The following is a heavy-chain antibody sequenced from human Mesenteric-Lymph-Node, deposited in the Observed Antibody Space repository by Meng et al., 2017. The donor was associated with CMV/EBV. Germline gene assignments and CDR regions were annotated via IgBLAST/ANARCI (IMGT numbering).Heavy chain of an antibody. D-gene: IGHD3-16*01. Sequence: SETLSLTCTVSGYSISSGYYWGWIRQPPGKGLEWIGSIYHSGSTYYNPSLKSRVTISVDTSKNQFSLKLSSVTAADTAVYYCARGGRGNYYFYYGMDVWGQGTTVTVSS. CDR1: GYSISSGYY. CDR3: ARGGRGNYYFYYGMDV. CDR2: IYHSGST. V-gene: IGHV4-38-2*02. J-gene: IGHJ6*02.